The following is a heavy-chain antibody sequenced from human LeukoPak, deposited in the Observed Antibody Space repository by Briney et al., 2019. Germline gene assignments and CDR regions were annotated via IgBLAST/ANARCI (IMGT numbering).Heavy chain of an antibody. J-gene: IGHJ4*02. V-gene: IGHV4-39*07. Sequence: SETLSLTCTVSGGSISSSSYYWGWIRQPPGKGLEWIGEINHSGSTNYNPSLKSRVTISVDTSKNQFSLKLSSVTAADTAVYYCASAGYSGHDLNYWGQGTLVTVSS. CDR3: ASAGYSGHDLNY. CDR1: GGSISSSSYY. CDR2: INHSGST. D-gene: IGHD5-12*01.